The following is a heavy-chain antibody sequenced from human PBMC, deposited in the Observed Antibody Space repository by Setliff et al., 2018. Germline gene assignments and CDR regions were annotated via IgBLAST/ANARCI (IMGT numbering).Heavy chain of an antibody. V-gene: IGHV4-34*01. CDR2: INHSGNT. CDR1: SGSFSGYY. Sequence: SETLSLTCAVYSGSFSGYYWSWIRQPPGKGLEWIGEINHSGNTNYNPSLKSRVTISVDTSKNQISLKLSSVTAADTAVYYCARGHPPSDSSGYYYAYWDQGTLVTVSS. CDR3: ARGHPPSDSSGYYYAY. J-gene: IGHJ4*02. D-gene: IGHD3-22*01.